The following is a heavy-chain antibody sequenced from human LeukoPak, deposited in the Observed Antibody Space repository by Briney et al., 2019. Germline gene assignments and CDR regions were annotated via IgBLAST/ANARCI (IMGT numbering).Heavy chain of an antibody. D-gene: IGHD6-19*01. V-gene: IGHV1-2*04. CDR1: GYTFTGYY. J-gene: IGHJ4*02. CDR2: INPNSGGT. CDR3: ARAPGYSSGWTTYYFDY. Sequence: ASVKVSCKASGYTFTGYYMHWVRQAPGQGLEWMGWINPNSGGTNYAQKFQGWVTMTRDTSISTAYMELSRLRSDDTAVYYCARAPGYSSGWTTYYFDYWAREPWSPSPQ.